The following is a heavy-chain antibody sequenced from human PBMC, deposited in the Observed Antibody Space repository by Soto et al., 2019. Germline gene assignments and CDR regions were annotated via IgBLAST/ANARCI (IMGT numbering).Heavy chain of an antibody. J-gene: IGHJ6*02. Sequence: VGSLRLSCAASGFTFSSYSMNWVRQAPGKGLEWVSSISSSSSYIYYADSVKGRFTISRDNAKNSLYLQMNSLRAEDTAVYYCARDFPSRDYYYGMDVWGQGTTVTVSS. CDR1: GFTFSSYS. V-gene: IGHV3-21*01. CDR3: ARDFPSRDYYYGMDV. CDR2: ISSSSSYI.